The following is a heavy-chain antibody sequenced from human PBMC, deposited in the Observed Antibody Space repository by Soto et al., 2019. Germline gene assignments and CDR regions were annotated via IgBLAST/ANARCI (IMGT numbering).Heavy chain of an antibody. V-gene: IGHV3-48*03. J-gene: IGHJ6*02. CDR2: ISGSGSTI. Sequence: GGSLRLSCAASGFTFSSYEMNWVRQAPGKGLEWVPYISGSGSTIYYADSVKGRFTISRDNAKNSLYLQMNSLRAEDTAVYYCARYIATADAAGYSSSWYFGHGMDVWGQGTTVTVSS. D-gene: IGHD6-13*01. CDR3: ARYIATADAAGYSSSWYFGHGMDV. CDR1: GFTFSSYE.